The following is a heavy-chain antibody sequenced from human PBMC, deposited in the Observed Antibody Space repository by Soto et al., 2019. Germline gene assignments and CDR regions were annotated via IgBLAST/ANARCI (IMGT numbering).Heavy chain of an antibody. Sequence: ASVKVSCKVSGYTLTELSMHWVRQAPGKGLEWMGGFDPEDDETIYAQKFQGRVTMTEDTSTDTAYMELSSLRSEDTAVYYCARTIMTWGLPYYYYGMDVWGQGTTVTVSS. CDR1: GYTLTELS. V-gene: IGHV1-24*01. CDR2: FDPEDDET. D-gene: IGHD3-16*01. CDR3: ARTIMTWGLPYYYYGMDV. J-gene: IGHJ6*02.